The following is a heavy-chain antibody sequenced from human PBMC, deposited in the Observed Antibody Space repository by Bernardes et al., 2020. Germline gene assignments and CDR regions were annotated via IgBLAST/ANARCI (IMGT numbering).Heavy chain of an antibody. V-gene: IGHV4-59*01. J-gene: IGHJ6*04. CDR3: ARTTHDYSNYGPPVMYGMDV. CDR2: IYYSGST. CDR1: GGSISSYY. Sequence: SETLSLTCTVSGGSISSYYWSWIRQPPGKGLEWIGYIYYSGSTNYNPSLKSRVTISVDTSKNQFSLKLSSVTAEDTAVYYCARTTHDYSNYGPPVMYGMDVWGKGTTVTVSS. D-gene: IGHD4-4*01.